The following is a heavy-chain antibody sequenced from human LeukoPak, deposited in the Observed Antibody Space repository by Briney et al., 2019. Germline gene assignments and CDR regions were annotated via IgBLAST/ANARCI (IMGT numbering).Heavy chain of an antibody. Sequence: SETLSLTCTVSGGSISSSNYYWGWVRQPPGKGLEWIGSMYYSGITYYNPSLKSRVTMSVDTSKNQFSLKVNSVTAAGTAVYYCARLPLRIHGIEAAGGLDPWGQGTLVTVSS. CDR3: ARLPLRIHGIEAAGGLDP. V-gene: IGHV4-39*01. CDR1: GGSISSSNYY. D-gene: IGHD6-13*01. J-gene: IGHJ5*02. CDR2: MYYSGIT.